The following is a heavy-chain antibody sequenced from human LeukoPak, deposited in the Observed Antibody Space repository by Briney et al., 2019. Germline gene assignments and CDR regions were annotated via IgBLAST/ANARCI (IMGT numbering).Heavy chain of an antibody. D-gene: IGHD3-3*01. Sequence: GGFLRLSCAASGFTFSSYAMSWVRQAPGKGLEWVSAISGSGGSTYYADSVKGRFTISRDNSKNTLYLQMNSLRAEDTAVYYCAKDRGADDLRGLYGMDVWGQGTTVTVSS. J-gene: IGHJ6*02. V-gene: IGHV3-23*01. CDR1: GFTFSSYA. CDR2: ISGSGGST. CDR3: AKDRGADDLRGLYGMDV.